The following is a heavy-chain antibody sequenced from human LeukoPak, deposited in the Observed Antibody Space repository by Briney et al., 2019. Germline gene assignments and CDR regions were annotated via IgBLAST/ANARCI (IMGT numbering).Heavy chain of an antibody. CDR1: GYTFTSYG. D-gene: IGHD2-21*02. CDR2: ISAYNGNT. CDR3: ARVTILARRRCGGDCSPSLSY. Sequence: ASVKVSCKASGYTFTSYGINWVRQAPGQGLEWMGWISAYNGNTNYAQKLQGRVTMTTDTSTSTAYMELSSLRSEDTAVYYCARVTILARRRCGGDCSPSLSYWGQGTLVTVSS. V-gene: IGHV1-18*01. J-gene: IGHJ4*02.